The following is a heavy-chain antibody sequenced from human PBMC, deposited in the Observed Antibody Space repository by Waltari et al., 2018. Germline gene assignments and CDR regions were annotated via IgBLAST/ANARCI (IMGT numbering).Heavy chain of an antibody. D-gene: IGHD2-21*02. CDR1: GYTLTALS. J-gene: IGHJ5*02. CDR3: ATAIGAYCGGDCYSDWFDP. V-gene: IGHV1-24*01. CDR2: FDPEDGET. Sequence: QVQLVQSGAEVKKPGASVKVSCKVSGYTLTALSMHWVRQAPGQGLEWMGGFDPEDGETIYAQKFQGRVTMTEDTSTDTAYMELSSLRSEDTAVYYCATAIGAYCGGDCYSDWFDPWGQGTLVTVSS.